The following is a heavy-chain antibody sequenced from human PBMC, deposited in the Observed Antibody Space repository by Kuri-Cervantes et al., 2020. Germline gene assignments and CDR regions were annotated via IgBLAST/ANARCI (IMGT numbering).Heavy chain of an antibody. V-gene: IGHV3-21*01. CDR1: GFTFSSYS. D-gene: IGHD2-15*01. Sequence: GESLKISCAASGFTFSSYSMNWVRQAPGKGLEWVSSISSSSSYIYYADSVKGRFTISRDNAKNSLYLQMNSLRAEDTAVYYCARDRYCSGGSCYSDPPTSNYYYYYGMDVWGQGTTVTVSS. CDR2: ISSSSSYI. CDR3: ARDRYCSGGSCYSDPPTSNYYYYYGMDV. J-gene: IGHJ6*02.